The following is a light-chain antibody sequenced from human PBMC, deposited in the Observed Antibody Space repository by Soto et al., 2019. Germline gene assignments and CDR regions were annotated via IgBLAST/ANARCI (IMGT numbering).Light chain of an antibody. J-gene: IGLJ2*01. Sequence: QSVLTQPPSVYGATWQRVTISCTGSSSNIGAGYDVHWYQQLPGTAPKLLIYGNSNRPSGVPDRFSGSKSGTSASLAITGLQAEDEADYYCQSYDSSLSGSGVVFGGGTKLTVL. CDR2: GNS. CDR3: QSYDSSLSGSGVV. V-gene: IGLV1-40*01. CDR1: SSNIGAGYD.